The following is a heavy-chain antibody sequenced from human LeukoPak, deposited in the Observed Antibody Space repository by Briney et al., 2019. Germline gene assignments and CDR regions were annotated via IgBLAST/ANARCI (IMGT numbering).Heavy chain of an antibody. J-gene: IGHJ5*02. CDR2: IRSKVDGGTA. Sequence: GGSLRLSCGVSGLTFSDAWLTWVHQGPGKGLEWVGLIRSKVDGGTADYATTVKGRVTISRDDSKNMLYLQMNGLKTEDTAIYYCTKDLPFTAGGVIVHWGQGALVTVSS. V-gene: IGHV3-15*01. D-gene: IGHD3-16*01. CDR3: TKDLPFTAGGVIVH. CDR1: GLTFSDAW.